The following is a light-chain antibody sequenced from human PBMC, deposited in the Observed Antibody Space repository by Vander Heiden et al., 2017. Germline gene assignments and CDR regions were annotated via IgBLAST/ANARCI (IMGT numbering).Light chain of an antibody. CDR3: QQSYSTTWT. CDR1: QSFRSS. J-gene: IGKJ1*01. Sequence: DIQMPQSPSSLSASVGDRVTITCRASQSFRSSLNWYQQKPGKAPKLLIYETSNLQSGVPSRFSGSGSGTDFTLTISSLQPEDFATYYCQQSYSTTWTFGQGTKVEIK. CDR2: ETS. V-gene: IGKV1-39*01.